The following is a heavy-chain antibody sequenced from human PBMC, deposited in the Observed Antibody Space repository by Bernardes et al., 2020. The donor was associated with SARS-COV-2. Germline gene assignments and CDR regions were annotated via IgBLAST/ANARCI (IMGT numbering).Heavy chain of an antibody. CDR1: GYILTTYA. V-gene: IGHV1-3*01. D-gene: IGHD3-9*01. CDR2: INAANGYT. J-gene: IGHJ4*02. CDR3: ARGLRYFDWSPQEYFDY. Sequence: ASVKVSCRASGYILTTYAMHWVRQAPGQSLEGLGWINAANGYTRYSQKFHGRVTITRDTSANTAYMELSSLRSEDTAVYYCARGLRYFDWSPQEYFDYWGQGTLVTVSS.